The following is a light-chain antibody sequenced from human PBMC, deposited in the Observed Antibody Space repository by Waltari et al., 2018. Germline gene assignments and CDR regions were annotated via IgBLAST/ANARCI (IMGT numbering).Light chain of an antibody. J-gene: IGKJ2*01. Sequence: IVFTHSPATLSLSPGERATLSCRASQSVSSYLAWYQQKPGQAPRLLIYDASNRATGIPARFSGSGSGTDLTLSISSLGPEDFAVYYCQQRSNWPPYTFGQGTKLEIK. CDR2: DAS. CDR3: QQRSNWPPYT. CDR1: QSVSSY. V-gene: IGKV3-11*01.